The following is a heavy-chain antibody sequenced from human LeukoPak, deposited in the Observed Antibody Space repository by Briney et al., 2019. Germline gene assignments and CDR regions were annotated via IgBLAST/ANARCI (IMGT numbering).Heavy chain of an antibody. CDR1: GFTFSDYY. Sequence: GGSLRLSCAASGFTFSDYYMSWVRQAPGKGPEWISYIRSSGGTTYYADSVKGRFTISRDNAKNSLYLQMNSLRAEDTAVYYCARVNYVSSGWGAPFDYWGQGTLVTVSS. D-gene: IGHD1-7*01. V-gene: IGHV3-11*04. J-gene: IGHJ4*02. CDR2: IRSSGGTT. CDR3: ARVNYVSSGWGAPFDY.